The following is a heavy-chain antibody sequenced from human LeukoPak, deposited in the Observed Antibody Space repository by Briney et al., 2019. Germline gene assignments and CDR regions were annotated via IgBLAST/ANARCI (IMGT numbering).Heavy chain of an antibody. CDR1: GNSITSNHY. J-gene: IGHJ4*02. D-gene: IGHD3-22*01. CDR3: AGQHDGNGYYFY. V-gene: IGHV4-38-2*01. CDR2: IYHSGST. Sequence: WETLSLTYPVTGNSITSNHYWGWIRQPPGKGLEWIGSIYHSGSTYYNPSLKSRVTISVDSSKDRFSLKLSSVTAADTALYYCAGQHDGNGYYFYWGQGTLVTVSS.